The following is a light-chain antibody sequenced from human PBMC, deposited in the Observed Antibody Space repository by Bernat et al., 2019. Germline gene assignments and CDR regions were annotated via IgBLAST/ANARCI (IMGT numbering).Light chain of an antibody. V-gene: IGKV3-20*01. Sequence: EIVLTQSPGTLTLSPGERATLSCRASQSVSNSYLAWYQQKPGQAPRILIYGASSRATGIPDRFSGSGSGTDFTLTISRLEPEDFAVYYCQHYGSSPFTFGPGTKVDIK. CDR2: GAS. CDR3: QHYGSSPFT. CDR1: QSVSNSY. J-gene: IGKJ3*01.